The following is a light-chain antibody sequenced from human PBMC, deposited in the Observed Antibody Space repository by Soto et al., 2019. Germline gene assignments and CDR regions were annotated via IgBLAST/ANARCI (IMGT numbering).Light chain of an antibody. CDR1: QSVLYSSNNKNY. J-gene: IGKJ3*01. CDR2: WAS. Sequence: DIVMTQSPDSLAVSLGERATINCKSSQSVLYSSNNKNYLAWYQQKPGQPPKLLIYWASTRESGVPDRFSGSGSGTDFTLTISSLQAEDVAVYYCQQYYSTRFTFGPVTKVDIK. CDR3: QQYYSTRFT. V-gene: IGKV4-1*01.